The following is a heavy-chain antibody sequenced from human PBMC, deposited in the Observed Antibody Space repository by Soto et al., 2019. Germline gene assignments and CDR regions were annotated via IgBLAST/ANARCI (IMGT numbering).Heavy chain of an antibody. D-gene: IGHD4-17*01. CDR1: GYSFTSYW. CDR2: IYPGDSDT. Sequence: GESLKISCKGSGYSFTSYWIGGVRQMPGKGLEWMGIIYPGDSDTRYSPSFQGQVTISADKSISTAYLQWSSLKASDTAMYYCAIPYGGNTGEYYGMDVWVQGTTVTVSS. CDR3: AIPYGGNTGEYYGMDV. V-gene: IGHV5-51*01. J-gene: IGHJ6*02.